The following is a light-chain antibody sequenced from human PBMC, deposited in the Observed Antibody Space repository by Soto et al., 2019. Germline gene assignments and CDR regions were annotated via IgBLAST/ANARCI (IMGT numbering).Light chain of an antibody. CDR2: GAS. CDR3: QQRSNWPPIT. Sequence: EIVMTQSPATLSVSPGERGTLSCRASQSISSNLAWYQQKPGQAPRLVIYGASTRATGIPARFSGSGSGTEFTLTISSLQSEDFAVYYCQQRSNWPPITFGQGTRLEIK. J-gene: IGKJ5*01. CDR1: QSISSN. V-gene: IGKV3-15*01.